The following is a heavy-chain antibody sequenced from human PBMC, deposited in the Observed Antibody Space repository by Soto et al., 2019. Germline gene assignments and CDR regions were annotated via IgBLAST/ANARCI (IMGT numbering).Heavy chain of an antibody. D-gene: IGHD3-22*01. J-gene: IGHJ5*02. Sequence: SETLSLTCTVSGGSISSYYWSWIRQPPGKGLEWIGYIYYSGSTNYNPSLKSRVTITRDTSASTAYMELSSLRSEDTAVYYCAAIKANYYDSRGSWFDPWGEGTLVTVSS. V-gene: IGHV4-59*03. CDR3: AAIKANYYDSRGSWFDP. CDR2: IYYSGST. CDR1: GGSISSYY.